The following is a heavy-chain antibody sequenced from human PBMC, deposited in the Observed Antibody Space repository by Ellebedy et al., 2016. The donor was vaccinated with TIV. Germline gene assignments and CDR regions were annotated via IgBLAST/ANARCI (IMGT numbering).Heavy chain of an antibody. CDR3: ARAIIAPRPYYFDS. J-gene: IGHJ4*02. D-gene: IGHD6-6*01. CDR2: IYLTGST. CDR1: GFSFSSYW. V-gene: IGHV4-4*02. Sequence: GFSFSSYWMSWVRQPPGKGLEWIGEIYLTGSTNYNPSLKSRVTMSIDKSKTQFSLKLTSVTAADTAVYYCARAIIAPRPYYFDSWGQGALVTVSS.